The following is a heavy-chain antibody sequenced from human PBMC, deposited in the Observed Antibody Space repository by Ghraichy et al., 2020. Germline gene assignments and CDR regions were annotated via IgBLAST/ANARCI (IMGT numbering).Heavy chain of an antibody. CDR1: GASIRSPDYF. J-gene: IGHJ6*02. D-gene: IGHD6-19*01. CDR2: AFYSGTD. V-gene: IGHV4-39*01. Sequence: SETLSLTCTVSGASIRSPDYFWGWVRQPAGKGLEWVESAFYSGTDYYNPSLKSRVAVSVDTSKNQFSLKLTSVTAADSGLYFCTRHSSGTLQWYYRGVDVWGQGTTVIVSS. CDR3: TRHSSGTLQWYYRGVDV.